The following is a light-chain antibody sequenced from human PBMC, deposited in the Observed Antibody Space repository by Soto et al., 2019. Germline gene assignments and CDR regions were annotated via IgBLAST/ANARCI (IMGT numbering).Light chain of an antibody. Sequence: QSVLTQPPSASGSPGQSVTISCTGTSSDVGAYDYVSWYQQHPGKAPKLMIYEINKLPSGVPDRFSGSKSGNTASLTDSGLQAEDEADYYSSSFAGSNNYPYVFGTGTKVTVL. CDR3: SSFAGSNNYPYV. CDR2: EIN. J-gene: IGLJ1*01. V-gene: IGLV2-8*01. CDR1: SSDVGAYDY.